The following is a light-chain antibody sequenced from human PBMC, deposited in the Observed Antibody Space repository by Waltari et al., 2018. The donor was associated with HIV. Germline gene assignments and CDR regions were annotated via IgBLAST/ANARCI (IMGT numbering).Light chain of an antibody. J-gene: IGLJ2*01. V-gene: IGLV1-40*01. CDR2: GNI. CDR3: QSYDSSLIAVV. CDR1: SSNIGAGYD. Sequence: QSVLTQPPSVSGAPGQRVTISCTGSSSNIGAGYDVQGYQPRPGTAPKLPCYGNINRPAGGPDRFSGSKSATSASLAISGLQAEDEADYYCQSYDSSLIAVVFGGGTKLTVL.